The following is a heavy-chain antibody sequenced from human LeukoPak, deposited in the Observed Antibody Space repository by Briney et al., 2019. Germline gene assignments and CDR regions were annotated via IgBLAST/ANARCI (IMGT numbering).Heavy chain of an antibody. J-gene: IGHJ4*02. Sequence: GRSLRLSCAASGFTFSSYAMHWVRQAPGKGLEWVAVISYDGSNKYYADSVKGRFTISRDNSKNTLYLQMNSLRAEDTAVYYCAKEGGDYYDSSGYYPPFDYWGQGTLVTVSS. CDR1: GFTFSSYA. V-gene: IGHV3-30*07. CDR2: ISYDGSNK. D-gene: IGHD3-22*01. CDR3: AKEGGDYYDSSGYYPPFDY.